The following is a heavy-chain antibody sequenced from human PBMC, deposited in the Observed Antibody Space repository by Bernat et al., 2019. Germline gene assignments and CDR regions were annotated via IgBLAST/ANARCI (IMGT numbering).Heavy chain of an antibody. CDR3: ARSPPYCSGGSCYFPPPSYYYYYMDV. V-gene: IGHV3-11*06. CDR1: GFTFSDYY. CDR2: ISSSSSYT. Sequence: QVQLVESGGGLVKPGGSLRLSCAASGFTFSDYYMSWIRQAPGKGLEWVSYISSSSSYTNYADSVKGRFTISRDNAKNSLYLQMNSLRAEDTAVYYCARSPPYCSGGSCYFPPPSYYYYYMDVWGKGTTVTVSS. J-gene: IGHJ6*03. D-gene: IGHD2-15*01.